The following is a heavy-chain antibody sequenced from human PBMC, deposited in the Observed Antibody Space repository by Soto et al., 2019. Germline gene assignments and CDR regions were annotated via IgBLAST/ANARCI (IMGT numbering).Heavy chain of an antibody. CDR2: IIPIFGTA. Sequence: ASVKVSCKASGCTVSSYAISCVRQAPGQGLEWMGGIIPIFGTANYAQKFQGRVTITADESTSTAYMELSSLRSEDTAVYYCARAVGNYYYYGMDVWGQGTTVTVSS. CDR1: GCTVSSYA. J-gene: IGHJ6*02. CDR3: ARAVGNYYYYGMDV. V-gene: IGHV1-69*13.